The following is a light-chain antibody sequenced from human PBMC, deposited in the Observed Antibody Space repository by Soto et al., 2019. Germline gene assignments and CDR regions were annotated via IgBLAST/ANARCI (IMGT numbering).Light chain of an antibody. CDR2: EVS. Sequence: QSVLTQPASVSGSPGQSITISCIGTSSDIGGYNYVSWYQQHPGKVPKLMIYEVSNRPSGVSNRFSGSKSGNTASLTISGLQAEDEADYYCSSYTSISTYVFGTGTKLTVL. V-gene: IGLV2-14*01. CDR3: SSYTSISTYV. CDR1: SSDIGGYNY. J-gene: IGLJ1*01.